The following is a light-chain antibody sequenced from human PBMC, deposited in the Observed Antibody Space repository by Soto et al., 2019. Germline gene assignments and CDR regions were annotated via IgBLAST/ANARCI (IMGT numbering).Light chain of an antibody. CDR3: QQYNNWPPRT. V-gene: IGKV3-15*01. Sequence: EIVMTQSPATLSVSPGERATLSCRASQSVNNNLAWYQQKPGQAPRLLIYGASTRATGIPARFSGSGSGTDFTITIRSLQSEDVAVYYCQQYNNWPPRTFGQGTKVEI. CDR2: GAS. CDR1: QSVNNN. J-gene: IGKJ1*01.